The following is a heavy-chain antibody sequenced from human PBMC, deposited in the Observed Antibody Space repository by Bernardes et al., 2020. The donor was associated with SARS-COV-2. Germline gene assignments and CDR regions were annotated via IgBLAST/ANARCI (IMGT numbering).Heavy chain of an antibody. CDR1: GFTFDDYA. Sequence: GGSLRLSCAASGFTFDDYAMHWVRQAPGKGLEWVSGISWNSGSIGYADSVKGRFTISRDNAKNSLYLQMNSLRAEDTALYYCAKDLTPLAVAGTGLDYWGQGTLVTVSS. J-gene: IGHJ4*02. D-gene: IGHD6-19*01. CDR3: AKDLTPLAVAGTGLDY. CDR2: ISWNSGSI. V-gene: IGHV3-9*01.